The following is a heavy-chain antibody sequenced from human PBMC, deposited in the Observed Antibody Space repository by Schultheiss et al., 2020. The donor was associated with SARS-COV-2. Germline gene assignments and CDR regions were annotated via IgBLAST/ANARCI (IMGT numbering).Heavy chain of an antibody. CDR3: ARGVGGFNSGWPLDY. J-gene: IGHJ4*02. D-gene: IGHD5-12*01. CDR1: GFTFSSYS. V-gene: IGHV3-48*04. CDR2: ISSGGGTK. Sequence: GGSLRLSCAASGFTFSSYSMSWVRQAPGKGLEWVSFISSGGGTKFYGDSVRGRFTVSRDNAKNSVSLQMNSLRGEDTAVYFCARGVGGFNSGWPLDYWGQGTLVTVSS.